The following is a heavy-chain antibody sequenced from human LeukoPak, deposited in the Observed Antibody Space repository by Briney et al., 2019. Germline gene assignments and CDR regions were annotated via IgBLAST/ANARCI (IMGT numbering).Heavy chain of an antibody. CDR2: FSGSDNTI. D-gene: IGHD3-16*01. Sequence: GGSLRLSCAASGFTFSSYEMNWVRQAPGKGLEWVSYFSGSDNTIYYADSVKGRFTISRDSTKNSLYLQMNSLRAEDTAVYYCASAYGGLLDYWGQGTLVTVSS. J-gene: IGHJ4*02. V-gene: IGHV3-48*03. CDR3: ASAYGGLLDY. CDR1: GFTFSSYE.